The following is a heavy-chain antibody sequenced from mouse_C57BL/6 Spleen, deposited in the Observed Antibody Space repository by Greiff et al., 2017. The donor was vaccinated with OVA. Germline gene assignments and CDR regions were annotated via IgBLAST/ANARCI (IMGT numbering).Heavy chain of an antibody. D-gene: IGHD2-10*01. Sequence: VQLQQSGAELVRPGASVTLSCKASGYTFTDYEMHWVKQTPVHGLEWIGAIDPETGGTAYNQKFKGKAILTADKSSSTAYMELRSLTSEDSAVYYCTRQDSYSYWYFDVWGTGTTVTVSS. CDR1: GYTFTDYE. CDR2: IDPETGGT. J-gene: IGHJ1*03. V-gene: IGHV1-15*01. CDR3: TRQDSYSYWYFDV.